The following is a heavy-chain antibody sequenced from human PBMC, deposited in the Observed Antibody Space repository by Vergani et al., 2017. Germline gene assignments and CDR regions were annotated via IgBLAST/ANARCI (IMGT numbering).Heavy chain of an antibody. CDR3: ARERNAYYDFWSGYYTQYYFDY. D-gene: IGHD3-3*01. Sequence: EVQLVESGGGVVRPGGSLRLSCVASGFTFDDYGMSWVRQAPGKGLEWVSGINWNGASTGYADSVKGRFTISRDNAKNSLYLQMNSLRAEDTALYYCARERNAYYDFWSGYYTQYYFDYWGQGTLVTVSS. CDR1: GFTFDDYG. J-gene: IGHJ4*02. CDR2: INWNGAST. V-gene: IGHV3-20*04.